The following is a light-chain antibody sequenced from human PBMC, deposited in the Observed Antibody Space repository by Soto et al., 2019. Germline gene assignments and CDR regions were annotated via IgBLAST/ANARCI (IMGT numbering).Light chain of an antibody. CDR3: QQYKDYVYT. Sequence: DIQMTQSPSTLSASVRDRVIITCRASQTVERWMAWYQQKPGKAPKLLISDVSTLERGVPSRFSGSGSATEFTLTISGLQPDDFATYYCQQYKDYVYTFGQGTKVDIK. J-gene: IGKJ2*01. CDR1: QTVERW. CDR2: DVS. V-gene: IGKV1-5*01.